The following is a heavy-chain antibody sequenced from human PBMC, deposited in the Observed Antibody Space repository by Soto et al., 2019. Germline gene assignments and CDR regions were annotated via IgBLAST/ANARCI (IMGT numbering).Heavy chain of an antibody. V-gene: IGHV3-30*18. J-gene: IGHJ6*02. Sequence: QVQMVESGGGVVQPGRSLRLSCAASGFIFSSYGIHWVRQAPGKGLEWVAVISYDGSNKYYADSVKGRFTISRDNSKNTLYLQMNSLRAEDTAVYYCAKEGFYDSGSYDDNYYAMDVWGQGTTVTVSS. CDR1: GFIFSSYG. CDR2: ISYDGSNK. D-gene: IGHD3-10*01. CDR3: AKEGFYDSGSYDDNYYAMDV.